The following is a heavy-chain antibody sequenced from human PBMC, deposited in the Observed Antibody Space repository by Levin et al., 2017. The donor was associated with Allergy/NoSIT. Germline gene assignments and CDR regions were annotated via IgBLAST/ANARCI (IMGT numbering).Heavy chain of an antibody. CDR1: GFSLASSGVG. Sequence: SGPTLVKPTQTLTLTCTFSGFSLASSGVGVGWIRQPPGKALECLALIYWDDDKRYSPSLKPRLTISKDTSKKQVVLTMTNMDPEDTATYYCAHRVPFDSNYDVGYFDYWGLGTLVTVSS. CDR3: AHRVPFDSNYDVGYFDY. V-gene: IGHV2-5*02. CDR2: IYWDDDK. D-gene: IGHD3-3*01. J-gene: IGHJ4*02.